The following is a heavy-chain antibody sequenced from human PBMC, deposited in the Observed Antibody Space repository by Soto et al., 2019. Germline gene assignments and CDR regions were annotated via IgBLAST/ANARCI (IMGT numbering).Heavy chain of an antibody. V-gene: IGHV3-23*01. CDR1: GFPFRSYA. J-gene: IGHJ4*02. Sequence: GGSLRLSCAASGFPFRSYAMSWVRQAPGKGLEWVSAISGSGGSTYYADSVKGRFTISRDNSKNTLYLQMNSLRAEDTAVYYCAKGSLVVVAPIDYWGQGTLVTVSS. CDR2: ISGSGGST. D-gene: IGHD2-15*01. CDR3: AKGSLVVVAPIDY.